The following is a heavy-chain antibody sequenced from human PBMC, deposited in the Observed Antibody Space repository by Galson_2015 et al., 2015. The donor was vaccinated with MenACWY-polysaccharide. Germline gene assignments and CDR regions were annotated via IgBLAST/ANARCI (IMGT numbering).Heavy chain of an antibody. CDR3: ARSPGGYSSGGQIDS. CDR2: IFYSGST. Sequence: ETLSLTCSVSGGSLTAYYWAWIRQPPGKGLEWIGCIFYSGSTKYSPSLNSRVTISVDTSNNQFSLKLSSVTATDTAVYYRARSPGGYSSGGQIDSWGQGSLVTVSS. J-gene: IGHJ4*02. V-gene: IGHV4-59*01. D-gene: IGHD5-18*01. CDR1: GGSLTAYY.